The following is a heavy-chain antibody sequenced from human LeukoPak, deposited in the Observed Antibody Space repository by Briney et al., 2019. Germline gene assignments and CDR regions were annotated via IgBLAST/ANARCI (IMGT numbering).Heavy chain of an antibody. D-gene: IGHD2-2*01. CDR2: VSAGSTT. CDR1: GFTFSNYA. J-gene: IGHJ4*02. Sequence: GGSLRLSCAASGFTFSNYAKNWVRQAPGKGLEWVSTVSAGSTTYYADSVKGRFTISRDNSKNTLYLQMNSLRAEDTAVYYCTKGQPMFDYWGQGTLVTVSS. V-gene: IGHV3-23*01. CDR3: TKGQPMFDY.